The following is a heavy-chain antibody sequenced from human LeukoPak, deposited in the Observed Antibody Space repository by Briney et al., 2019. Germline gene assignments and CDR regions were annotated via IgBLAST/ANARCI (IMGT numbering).Heavy chain of an antibody. D-gene: IGHD3-22*01. CDR1: GFTFSSYA. V-gene: IGHV3-23*01. CDR2: ISGSGYST. Sequence: PGGSLRLSCAASGFTFSSYAMSWVRQAPGKGLEWVSGISGSGYSTYYADSVKGRFTISRDNSKNTLYLQMNSLRAEDTAVYYCVRDDDRPDNGLDYWGQGTLVTVSS. CDR3: VRDDDRPDNGLDY. J-gene: IGHJ4*02.